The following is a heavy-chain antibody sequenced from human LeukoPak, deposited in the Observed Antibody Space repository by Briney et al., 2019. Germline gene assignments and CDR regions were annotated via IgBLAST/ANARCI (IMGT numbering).Heavy chain of an antibody. V-gene: IGHV4-39*01. Sequence: SETLSLTCTVSGGSISGGSYYWGWIRQPPGKGLEWIGSIYNSGSTYYNPSLKSRVTISVDTSKNQFSLKLSSVTAADTAVYYCATSYSSSWPEIDYWGQGTLVTVSS. CDR3: ATSYSSSWPEIDY. J-gene: IGHJ4*02. CDR1: GGSISGGSYY. CDR2: IYNSGST. D-gene: IGHD6-13*01.